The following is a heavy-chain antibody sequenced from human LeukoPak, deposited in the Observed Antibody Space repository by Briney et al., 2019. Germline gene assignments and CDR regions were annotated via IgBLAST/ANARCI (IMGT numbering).Heavy chain of an antibody. Sequence: PSQTLSLTCIVSGGSISSSTYYWGWIRQSPGKGLEWIGSISDSGNTYYNPSLKSRVTISVDTSKNQFSLKLNSVTDADTAVYYCARDIIVGLTRDAFDIWGQGTMVTVSS. CDR3: ARDIIVGLTRDAFDI. CDR1: GGSISSSTYY. J-gene: IGHJ3*02. V-gene: IGHV4-39*07. D-gene: IGHD1-26*01. CDR2: ISDSGNT.